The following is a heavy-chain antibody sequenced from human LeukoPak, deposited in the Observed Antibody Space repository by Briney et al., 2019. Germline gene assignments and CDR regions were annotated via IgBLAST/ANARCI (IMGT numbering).Heavy chain of an antibody. D-gene: IGHD2-15*01. CDR3: ARYRDSGGRLAFDI. J-gene: IGHJ3*02. V-gene: IGHV4-31*03. CDR2: IYYSGTA. Sequence: SQTLSLTCTVSGGSISSDGYYWTWIRQHPGKGLEWIGYIYYSGTAYYNPSLESRVTLSVDTSKNQFSLRLSSVTAADTAIYYCARYRDSGGRLAFDIWGQGTMATVSS. CDR1: GGSISSDGYY.